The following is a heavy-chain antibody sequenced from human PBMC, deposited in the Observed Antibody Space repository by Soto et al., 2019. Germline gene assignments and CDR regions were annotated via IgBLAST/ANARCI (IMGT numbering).Heavy chain of an antibody. V-gene: IGHV3-23*01. Sequence: EVQVLESGGGLVQPGGSLRLSCEGSGFTVSSHAMTWIRQAPGKGPEWVSTITADGGTYYADSVKGRFAMSRDTSESTXYLQMNSLGAEDTTADNCAPRESCSGGSCQHDAFAIRGQGTMVTVSS. CDR1: GFTVSSHA. D-gene: IGHD2-15*01. CDR2: ITADGGT. CDR3: APRESCSGGSCQHDAFAI. J-gene: IGHJ3*02.